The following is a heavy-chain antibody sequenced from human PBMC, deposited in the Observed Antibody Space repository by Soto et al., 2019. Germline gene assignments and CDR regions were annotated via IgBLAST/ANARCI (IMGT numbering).Heavy chain of an antibody. CDR1: GFSFSSFT. D-gene: IGHD2-8*01. Sequence: EVQLLESGGGLVQPGGSLRLSCVASGFSFSSFTMAWVRQAPGKGLEWVSAITRSGGRPSYADSVQGRFSISRDIPSNTLYLQMNSLRGEDTAVYYCAKARCTTSDCYVPDYWGQGTLVIVSS. V-gene: IGHV3-23*01. CDR3: AKARCTTSDCYVPDY. CDR2: ITRSGGRP. J-gene: IGHJ4*02.